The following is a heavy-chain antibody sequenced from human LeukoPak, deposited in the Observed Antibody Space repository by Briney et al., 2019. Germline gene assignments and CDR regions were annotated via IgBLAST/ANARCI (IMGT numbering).Heavy chain of an antibody. J-gene: IGHJ4*02. CDR2: IYHSGTT. V-gene: IGHV4-4*02. CDR1: GGSIGDSYW. CDR3: ARDVPGSGVNLDF. Sequence: SETLALTCAVSGGSIGDSYWWTWVRQPPRKGLEWIGEIYHSGTTNYNPSLKGRVTISLDKSKNQFSLKLSSMTAADTAVYYCARDVPGSGVNLDFWGQGTLVTVSS. D-gene: IGHD3-10*01.